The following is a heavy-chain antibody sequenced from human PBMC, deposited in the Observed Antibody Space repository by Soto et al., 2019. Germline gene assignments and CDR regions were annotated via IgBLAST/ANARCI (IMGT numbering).Heavy chain of an antibody. Sequence: QVQLVQSGAEVKKPGSSVKVSCKASGGTFSSYAISWVRQAPGQGLEWMGGIIPIFGTANYAQRFQGRVTITADESTSTAYMELSSLRSEDTAVYYCASSPPYEGSGYGAFDIWGQGTMVTVSS. CDR3: ASSPPYEGSGYGAFDI. CDR2: IIPIFGTA. J-gene: IGHJ3*02. D-gene: IGHD3-22*01. V-gene: IGHV1-69*01. CDR1: GGTFSSYA.